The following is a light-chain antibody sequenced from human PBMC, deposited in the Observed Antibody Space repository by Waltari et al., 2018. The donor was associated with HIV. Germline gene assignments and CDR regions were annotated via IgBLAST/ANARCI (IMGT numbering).Light chain of an antibody. CDR2: ANN. Sequence: QSVLTQPPSASGTPGQRVTVSCSGSSSNIGSNYVFWYQQLPGTTPKLSIYANNLRPSGVPYRFSGSKSVTSASLAISGLRSEDEANYYCGAWDDSLSGWVFGGGTKLTVL. J-gene: IGLJ3*02. CDR1: SSNIGSNY. CDR3: GAWDDSLSGWV. V-gene: IGLV1-47*01.